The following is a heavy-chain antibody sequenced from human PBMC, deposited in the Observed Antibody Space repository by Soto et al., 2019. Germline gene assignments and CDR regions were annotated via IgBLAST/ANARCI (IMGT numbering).Heavy chain of an antibody. Sequence: ASVKVSCKASGYTFTSYYMLWVRQAPGQGLEWMGIINPSGGSTSYAQKFQGRVTMTRDTSTSTVYMELSSLRSEDTAVYYCFLYDFWSGYYSSDWFDPWGQGTLVTVSS. CDR3: FLYDFWSGYYSSDWFDP. J-gene: IGHJ5*02. CDR1: GYTFTSYY. D-gene: IGHD3-3*01. V-gene: IGHV1-46*01. CDR2: INPSGGST.